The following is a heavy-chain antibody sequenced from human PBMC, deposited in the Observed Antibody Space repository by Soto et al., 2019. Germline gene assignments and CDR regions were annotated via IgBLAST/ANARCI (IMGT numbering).Heavy chain of an antibody. J-gene: IGHJ6*04. Sequence: SETLSLSCAVYGGSFSGYYWSWIRQPPGKGLEWIGEINHSGSTNYNPSLKSRVTISVDTSKNQFSLKLSSVTAADTAVYYCASQTIRFLEWFDLVAVWGKGTTVTVSS. CDR1: GGSFSGYY. CDR3: ASQTIRFLEWFDLVAV. CDR2: INHSGST. D-gene: IGHD3-3*01. V-gene: IGHV4-34*01.